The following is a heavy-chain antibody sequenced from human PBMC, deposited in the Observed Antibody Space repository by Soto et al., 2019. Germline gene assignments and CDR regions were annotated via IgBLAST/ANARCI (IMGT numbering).Heavy chain of an antibody. CDR2: IYPGDSDT. V-gene: IGHV5-51*01. J-gene: IGHJ3*02. CDR1: GYSFTSYW. CDR3: ARRGQQLWLHLSVVDEDRDDAFDI. Sequence: GESLKISCKGSGYSFTSYWIGWVRQMPGKGLEWMGIIYPGDSDTRYSPSFQGQVTISADKSISTAYLQWSSLKASDTAMYYCARRGQQLWLHLSVVDEDRDDAFDIWGQGTMVTVSS. D-gene: IGHD5-18*01.